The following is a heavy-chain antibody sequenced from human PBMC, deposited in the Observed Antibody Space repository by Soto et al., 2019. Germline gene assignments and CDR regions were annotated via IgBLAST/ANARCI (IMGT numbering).Heavy chain of an antibody. CDR3: ARDPFGYYVNYFDN. CDR2: ISGSGGST. Sequence: PGGSLRLSCAASGFTFSSYAMSWVRQAPGKGLEWVSAISGSGGSTYYADSVKGRFTMSRDNSKNTLYLQMNSLRAEDTAIFYCARDPFGYYVNYFDNWGQGTLVTVSS. V-gene: IGHV3-23*01. CDR1: GFTFSSYA. D-gene: IGHD1-26*01. J-gene: IGHJ4*02.